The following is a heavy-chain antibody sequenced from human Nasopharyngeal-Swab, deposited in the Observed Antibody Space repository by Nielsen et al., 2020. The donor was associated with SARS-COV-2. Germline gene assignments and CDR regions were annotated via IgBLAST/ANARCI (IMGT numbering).Heavy chain of an antibody. CDR3: ASYRDSSGYHFDY. CDR2: IKSKANGGTT. V-gene: IGHV3-15*05. J-gene: IGHJ4*02. Sequence: LTSAASGVTFNNAWMKWVRQAPGKGREWVGRIKSKANGGTTDHAEAVKGRLTISRDDSKNTLYLQMNSLKTENTAIYYCASYRDSSGYHFDYWGQGTLVTVSS. D-gene: IGHD3-22*01. CDR1: GVTFNNAW.